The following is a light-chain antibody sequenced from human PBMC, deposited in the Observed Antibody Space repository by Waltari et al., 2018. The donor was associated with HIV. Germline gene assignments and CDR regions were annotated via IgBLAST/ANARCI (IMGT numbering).Light chain of an antibody. V-gene: IGKV3-15*01. CDR1: QSVNDD. Sequence: EIVMTQSPATLSVSPGERVTLSCRASQSVNDDLAWYQQKPGQAPSLLIYDASTRATGVPARFSGSGSGTEFTLTISSLQSEDFAVYYCQQYNNSPPLTFGGGTRVEIK. CDR2: DAS. CDR3: QQYNNSPPLT. J-gene: IGKJ4*01.